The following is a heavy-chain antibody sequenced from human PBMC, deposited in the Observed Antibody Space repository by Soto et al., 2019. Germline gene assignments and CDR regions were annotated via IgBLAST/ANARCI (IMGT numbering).Heavy chain of an antibody. CDR2: INHSGST. D-gene: IGHD3-22*01. J-gene: IGHJ3*01. CDR1: GGSFSGYY. V-gene: IGHV4-34*01. CDR3: ARGRGSSGYWF. Sequence: SETLSLTCAVYGGSFSGYYWSWIRQPPGKGLEWIGEINHSGSTNYNPSLKSRVTISVDTSKNQFSLKLSSVTAADTAVYYCARGRGSSGYWFWGQGTMVTVSS.